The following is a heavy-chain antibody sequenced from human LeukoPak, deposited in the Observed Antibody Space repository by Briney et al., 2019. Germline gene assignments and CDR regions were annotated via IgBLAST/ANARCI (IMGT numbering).Heavy chain of an antibody. Sequence: GGSLRLSCAASGFTFSSYGMSWVRQAPGKGLEWVSAISGSGGSTYYADSVKGRFTISRDDSKNTLYLQMNSLRAEDTAVYYCAKSDYSNDAFDNWGQGTMVTVSS. CDR3: AKSDYSNDAFDN. CDR2: ISGSGGST. J-gene: IGHJ3*02. D-gene: IGHD2-21*01. CDR1: GFTFSSYG. V-gene: IGHV3-23*01.